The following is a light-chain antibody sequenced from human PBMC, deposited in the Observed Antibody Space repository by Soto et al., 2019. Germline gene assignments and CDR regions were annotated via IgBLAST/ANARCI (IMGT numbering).Light chain of an antibody. CDR1: SSNIGNNY. Sequence: QSVLTQPPSVSAAPGQKVTISGSGSSSNIGNNYVSWYQQLPGTAPKLLIYENNKRPSGIPDRFSGSKSGTSATLGITGLQTGDEADYYCGTWDSSLSLYWVFGGGTQLTVL. CDR2: ENN. CDR3: GTWDSSLSLYWV. V-gene: IGLV1-51*02. J-gene: IGLJ3*02.